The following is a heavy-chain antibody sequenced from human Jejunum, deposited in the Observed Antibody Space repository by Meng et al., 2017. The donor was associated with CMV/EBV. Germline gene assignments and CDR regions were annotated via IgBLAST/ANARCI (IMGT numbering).Heavy chain of an antibody. CDR2: IRKKGNNYST. Sequence: ASGFTFSDHYMGWVRQAPGKGLEWVGRIRKKGNNYSTEYAASVKGRFSISRDDSKNSLYLQMHSLKTEDTAVYYCARSYSGSRFDPWGQGTLVTVSS. CDR3: ARSYSGSRFDP. CDR1: GFTFSDHY. D-gene: IGHD1-26*01. V-gene: IGHV3-72*01. J-gene: IGHJ5*02.